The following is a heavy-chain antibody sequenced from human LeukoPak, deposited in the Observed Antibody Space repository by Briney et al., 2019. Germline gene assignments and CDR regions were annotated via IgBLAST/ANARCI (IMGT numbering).Heavy chain of an antibody. CDR2: IQDDGVEK. V-gene: IGHV3-7*01. J-gene: IGHJ4*02. Sequence: GGSLRLSCTASGFTFSTYWMTWVRQAPGKGLEWVANIQDDGVEKNYVESVKGRFIISRDNAKDSLFLQMSSLRDEDTALYYCARGYAAIPDWGQGTLVTVSS. CDR3: ARGYAAIPD. D-gene: IGHD2-15*01. CDR1: GFTFSTYW.